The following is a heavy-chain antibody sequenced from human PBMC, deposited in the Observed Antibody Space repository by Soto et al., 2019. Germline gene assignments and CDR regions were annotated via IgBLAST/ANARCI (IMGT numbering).Heavy chain of an antibody. CDR2: ISSSTSYI. CDR1: GFTFTSYN. CDR3: ATTGWDSSSLDY. D-gene: IGHD6-13*01. Sequence: GGSLRLSCAASGFTFTSYNMNWVRQAPGKGLEWVSSISSSTSYIYYADSVKGRFTISRDNAKNSLYLQINSLRAEDTAVYYCATTGWDSSSLDYWGQGTLVTVSS. J-gene: IGHJ4*02. V-gene: IGHV3-21*01.